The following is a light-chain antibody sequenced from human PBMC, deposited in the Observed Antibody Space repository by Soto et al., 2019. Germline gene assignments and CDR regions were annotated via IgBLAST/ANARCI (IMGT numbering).Light chain of an antibody. V-gene: IGKV3-11*01. CDR3: QQYATSARLT. CDR2: DAF. CDR1: QSVGIY. J-gene: IGKJ3*01. Sequence: NFLTQSPATLSLSPGERATLSCRASQSVGIYLAWYQQKPGQAPRLLIYDAFQRATGIPARFSGSGSGTDFTLTISSLGPEDFAVYYCQQYATSARLTFGPGTNVDI.